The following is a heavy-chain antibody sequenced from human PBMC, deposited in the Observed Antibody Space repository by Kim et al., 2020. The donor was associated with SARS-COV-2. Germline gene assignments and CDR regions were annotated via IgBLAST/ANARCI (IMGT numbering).Heavy chain of an antibody. V-gene: IGHV3-15*01. J-gene: IGHJ4*02. CDR3: TTYDD. CDR2: KTDGGTI. Sequence: KTDGGTIDSAAPVKGRFTISRDDSKSMLFLQMNSLRTEDTAVYYCTTYDDWGQGTLVTVSS.